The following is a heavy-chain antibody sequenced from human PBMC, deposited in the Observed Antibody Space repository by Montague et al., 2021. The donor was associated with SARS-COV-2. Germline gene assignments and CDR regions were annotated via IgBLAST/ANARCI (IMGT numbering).Heavy chain of an antibody. CDR1: GGSISSSGYY. Sequence: SETLSLTCTVSGGSISSSGYYWSWIRQPPGKGLEWIGEINHSGSTNYNPSLKSRVTISVDTSKNQFSLKLSSVTAADTALYYCARGVPVTTLYYYYGMDVWGQGTTVTVSS. J-gene: IGHJ6*02. V-gene: IGHV4-39*07. CDR2: INHSGST. D-gene: IGHD4-11*01. CDR3: ARGVPVTTLYYYYGMDV.